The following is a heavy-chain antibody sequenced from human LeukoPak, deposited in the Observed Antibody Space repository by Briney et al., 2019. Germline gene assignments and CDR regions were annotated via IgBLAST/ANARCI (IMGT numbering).Heavy chain of an antibody. CDR2: IIPILGIA. J-gene: IGHJ4*02. Sequence: SVKVSCKASGGTFSSYAISWVRQAPGQVLEWMGRIIPILGIANYAQKFQGRVTITADKSTSTAYMELSSLRSEDTAVYYCARSRTVAGNFDYWGQGTLVTVSS. CDR1: GGTFSSYA. CDR3: ARSRTVAGNFDY. D-gene: IGHD6-19*01. V-gene: IGHV1-69*04.